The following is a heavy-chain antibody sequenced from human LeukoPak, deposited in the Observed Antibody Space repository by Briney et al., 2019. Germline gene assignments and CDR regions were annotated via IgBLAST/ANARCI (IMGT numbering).Heavy chain of an antibody. CDR2: IYSSGST. J-gene: IGHJ3*02. Sequence: PSESLSLTCTVSGGSISSYYWSWIRQPPGKGLEWIGYIYSSGSTNYSPSLKSRVTISVDTSKNQFSLKLYSVTAADTAVYYCARRYSGYGNAFDIWGQGTMVTVSS. CDR1: GGSISSYY. V-gene: IGHV4-59*08. CDR3: ARRYSGYGNAFDI. D-gene: IGHD5-12*01.